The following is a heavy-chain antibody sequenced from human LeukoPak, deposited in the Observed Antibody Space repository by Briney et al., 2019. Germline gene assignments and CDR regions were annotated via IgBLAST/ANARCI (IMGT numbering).Heavy chain of an antibody. CDR3: ARELIVVVPAAIDYYYYYMDV. J-gene: IGHJ6*03. Sequence: ASVKVSCKASGYTFTGYYMHWVRQAPGQGLEWMGWINPNSGGTNYAQKFQGRVTMTRDTSISTAYMELSRLRSDDTAVYYCARELIVVVPAAIDYYYYYMDVWGKGTTVTVSS. V-gene: IGHV1-2*02. CDR1: GYTFTGYY. D-gene: IGHD2-2*01. CDR2: INPNSGGT.